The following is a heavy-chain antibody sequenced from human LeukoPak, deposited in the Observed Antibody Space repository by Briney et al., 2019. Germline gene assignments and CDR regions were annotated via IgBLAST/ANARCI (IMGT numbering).Heavy chain of an antibody. Sequence: SETLSLTCTVTGGSISSYYWSWIRQPPGKGLELIGSIYYSGSTNYNPSLKSRVTISVDTSKNQFSLKLSSVTAADTAVYYCARAYSSGWYPAGFDYWGQGTLVTVSS. CDR2: IYYSGST. D-gene: IGHD6-19*01. CDR3: ARAYSSGWYPAGFDY. CDR1: GGSISSYY. J-gene: IGHJ4*02. V-gene: IGHV4-59*08.